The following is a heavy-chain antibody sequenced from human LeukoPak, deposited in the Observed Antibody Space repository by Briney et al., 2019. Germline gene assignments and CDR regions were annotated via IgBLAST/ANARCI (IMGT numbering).Heavy chain of an antibody. D-gene: IGHD1-26*01. Sequence: GGSLRLSCAASAFTFNTYWMHWVRQVPGRGLEWVSRINGDESSTNYADSVKGRFTISRDNAKDTLYLHMSSLTAEDTAVYYCARGAKWAYYFDYWGQGTLVTVSS. CDR2: INGDESST. J-gene: IGHJ4*02. CDR3: ARGAKWAYYFDY. CDR1: AFTFNTYW. V-gene: IGHV3-74*01.